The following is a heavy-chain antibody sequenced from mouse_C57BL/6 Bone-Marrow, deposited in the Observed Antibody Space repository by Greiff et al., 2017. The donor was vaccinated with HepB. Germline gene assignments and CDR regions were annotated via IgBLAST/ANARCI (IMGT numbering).Heavy chain of an antibody. Sequence: VQLQQSGAELARPGASVKLSCKASGYTFTSYGISWVKQRTGQGLEWIGEIYPRSGNTYYNEKFKGKATLPADKSSSTAYMELRSLTSEDSAVYFCARGGGYRYWGQGTLVTVSA. CDR3: ARGGGYRY. V-gene: IGHV1-81*01. CDR1: GYTFTSYG. J-gene: IGHJ3*01. CDR2: IYPRSGNT. D-gene: IGHD2-2*01.